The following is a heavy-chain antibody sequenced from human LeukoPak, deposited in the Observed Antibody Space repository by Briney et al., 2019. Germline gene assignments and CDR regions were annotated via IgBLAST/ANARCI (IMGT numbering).Heavy chain of an antibody. Sequence: GGSLRLSCAASGFTFSSYSMNWVRQAPGKGLEWVSAISGSGGSTNYADSVKGRFTISRDNSKNTLYLQMNSLRAEDTAVYYCAKGGSSGYSFDYWGQGTLVTVSS. V-gene: IGHV3-23*01. CDR3: AKGGSSGYSFDY. CDR2: ISGSGGST. D-gene: IGHD3-22*01. CDR1: GFTFSSYS. J-gene: IGHJ4*02.